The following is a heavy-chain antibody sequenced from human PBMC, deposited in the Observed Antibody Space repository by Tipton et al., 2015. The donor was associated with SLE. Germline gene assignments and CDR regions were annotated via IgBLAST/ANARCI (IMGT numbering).Heavy chain of an antibody. V-gene: IGHV4-34*01. Sequence: LRLSCAVYGGSFSGYYWSWIRQPPGKGLEWIGEINHSGSTNYNPSLKSRVTISVDTSKNQFSLKLSSVTAADTAVYYCAPAGGLVLRDYYGMDVWGQGTTVTVSS. J-gene: IGHJ6*02. CDR1: GGSFSGYY. D-gene: IGHD3/OR15-3a*01. CDR3: APAGGLVLRDYYGMDV. CDR2: INHSGST.